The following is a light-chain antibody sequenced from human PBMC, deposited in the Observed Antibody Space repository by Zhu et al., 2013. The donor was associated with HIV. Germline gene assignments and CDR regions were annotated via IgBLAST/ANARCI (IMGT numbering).Light chain of an antibody. CDR2: GSS. J-gene: IGKJ2*01. V-gene: IGKV3-20*01. Sequence: EIVLTQSPGTLSLSPGDRATLSCRASQSVSSSYLAWYQQKPGQAPRLLITGSSNRATGIPDRFSGSGSGTDFTLTISRLEPEDSAVYYCHQYGNSPPTFGQGTKLQIK. CDR3: HQYGNSPPT. CDR1: QSVSSSY.